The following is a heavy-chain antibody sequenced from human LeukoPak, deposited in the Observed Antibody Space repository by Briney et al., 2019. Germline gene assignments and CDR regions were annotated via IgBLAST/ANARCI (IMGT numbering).Heavy chain of an antibody. CDR3: ARRPVRGYSYGSYAFDI. V-gene: IGHV4-34*01. J-gene: IGHJ3*02. CDR2: INHSGST. CDR1: GGSFSGYY. Sequence: PSETLSLTCAVYGGSFSGYYWSWIRQPPGKGLEWIGEINHSGSTNYNPSLKSRVTISVDTSKNQFSLKLSSVTAADTAVYYCARRPVRGYSYGSYAFDIWGQGTMVTVSS. D-gene: IGHD5-18*01.